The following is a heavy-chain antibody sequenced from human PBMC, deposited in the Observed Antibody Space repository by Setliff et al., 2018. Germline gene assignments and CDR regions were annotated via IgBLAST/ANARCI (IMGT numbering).Heavy chain of an antibody. Sequence: PSETLSLSCAASGFTFSSYSVSWVRQAPGKGLEWVASINEDGSQKYHADSVKGRFTVSRDNSKNTLYLQMNSLRAEDTAVYYCAKDPGDSSGSFEYWGQGTPVTVSS. V-gene: IGHV3-7*01. CDR2: INEDGSQK. J-gene: IGHJ4*02. D-gene: IGHD3-22*01. CDR1: GFTFSSYS. CDR3: AKDPGDSSGSFEY.